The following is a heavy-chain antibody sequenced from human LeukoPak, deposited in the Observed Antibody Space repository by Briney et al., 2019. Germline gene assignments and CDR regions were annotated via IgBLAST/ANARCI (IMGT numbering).Heavy chain of an antibody. CDR2: ISAYYDNT. Sequence: ASVKVSCKASGYTFTSYGIIWVRQAPGQGLEWRGWISAYYDNTNYPQKLQGRVTMTTDTSPSTAYMELRSLRSDDTAVYYCARDLYSGRYRHFDYWGQGTLVTVSS. J-gene: IGHJ4*02. D-gene: IGHD1-26*01. CDR1: GYTFTSYG. V-gene: IGHV1-18*01. CDR3: ARDLYSGRYRHFDY.